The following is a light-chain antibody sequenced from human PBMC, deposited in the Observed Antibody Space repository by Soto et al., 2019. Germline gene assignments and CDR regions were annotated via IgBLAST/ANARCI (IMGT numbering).Light chain of an antibody. Sequence: SYELTQPPSVSVAPGQTARITCGGNNIESKSVHWYQQRPGQAPVLVVHDDSDRPSGIPERISGSNSGNTATLTISRVEAGDEAEYDCQVWDGLSDLVIFCGGTKLTVL. CDR3: QVWDGLSDLVI. CDR1: NIESKS. J-gene: IGLJ2*01. V-gene: IGLV3-21*02. CDR2: DDS.